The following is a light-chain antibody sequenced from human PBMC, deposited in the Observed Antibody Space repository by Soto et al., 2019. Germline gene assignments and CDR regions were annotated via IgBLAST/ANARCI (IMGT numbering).Light chain of an antibody. J-gene: IGKJ2*01. Sequence: DIQMTQSPSSLSASIGDRVTITCRASQDIRSDLDWYQQKPGKAPNRLIYAASTLQSGVPSRFSGSGSGTQFTLTISSLQPEDFATYYCLQRNAYPWAFGPGTEL. CDR3: LQRNAYPWA. V-gene: IGKV1-17*01. CDR2: AAS. CDR1: QDIRSD.